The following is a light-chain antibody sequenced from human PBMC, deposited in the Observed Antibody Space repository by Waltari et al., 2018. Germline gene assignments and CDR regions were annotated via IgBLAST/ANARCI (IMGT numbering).Light chain of an antibody. CDR1: QSVSSN. V-gene: IGKV3-15*01. CDR2: GAS. CDR3: QQYNNWLRT. J-gene: IGKJ1*01. Sequence: EIVMTQSPATLSVSQGERATLSCRASQSVSSNLAWYQQNPGQAPRLLIYGASTRATGIPARFSGSGSGTEFTLTISSMQSEDFAVYYCQQYNNWLRTFGQGTKVEIK.